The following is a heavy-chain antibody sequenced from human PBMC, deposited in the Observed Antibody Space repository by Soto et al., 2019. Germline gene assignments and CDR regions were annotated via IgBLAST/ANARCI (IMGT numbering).Heavy chain of an antibody. V-gene: IGHV3-48*02. D-gene: IGHD6-19*01. CDR2: ISSSSNI. Sequence: EVQLVESGGGLVQPGGSLRLSCAASGFTFSSYSMNWVRQAPGKGLEWVSYISSSSNISYADSVKSRFTISRDNAKNSLYLQMNYLRDEYTAVYYCARALREYSCGYYWGQGTLVTVSS. J-gene: IGHJ4*02. CDR1: GFTFSSYS. CDR3: ARALREYSCGYY.